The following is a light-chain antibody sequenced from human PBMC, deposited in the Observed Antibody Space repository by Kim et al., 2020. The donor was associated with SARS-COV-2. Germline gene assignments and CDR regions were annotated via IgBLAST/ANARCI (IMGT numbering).Light chain of an antibody. V-gene: IGKV1-5*01. CDR2: DAS. J-gene: IGKJ2*01. Sequence: DIQMTQSPPTLSASVGDRVTITCRASQSISSWLAWYQQKPGKAPKLLIYDASSLESGVPSRFSGSGSGTEFTLTISSLQPDDFATYYCHQYNTYSPYTFGQGTKLEI. CDR3: HQYNTYSPYT. CDR1: QSISSW.